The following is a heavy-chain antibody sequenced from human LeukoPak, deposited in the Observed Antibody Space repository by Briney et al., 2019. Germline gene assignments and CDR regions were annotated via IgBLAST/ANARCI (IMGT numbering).Heavy chain of an antibody. D-gene: IGHD4-17*01. V-gene: IGHV1-69*13. CDR3: TRANGDYVFFDY. CDR1: GGTFSSYA. J-gene: IGHJ4*02. CDR2: IIPIFGTA. Sequence: SVKVSCXASGGTFSSYAISWVRLAPGQGLEWMGGIIPIFGTANYAQKFQGRVTITADESTSTAYMELSSLRSEDTAVYYCTRANGDYVFFDYWGQGTLVTVSS.